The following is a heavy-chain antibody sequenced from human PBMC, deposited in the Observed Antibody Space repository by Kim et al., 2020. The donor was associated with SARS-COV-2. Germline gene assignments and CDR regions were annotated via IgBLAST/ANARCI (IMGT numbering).Heavy chain of an antibody. CDR3: ARGGEMATRRRAFDI. CDR1: GFTFDDYG. V-gene: IGHV3-20*04. D-gene: IGHD3-16*01. CDR2: INWNGGST. Sequence: GGSLRLSCAASGFTFDDYGMSWVRQAPGKGLEWVSGINWNGGSTGYADSVKGRFTISRDNAKNSLYLQMNSLRAEDTALYYCARGGEMATRRRAFDIWGQGTMVTVSS. J-gene: IGHJ3*02.